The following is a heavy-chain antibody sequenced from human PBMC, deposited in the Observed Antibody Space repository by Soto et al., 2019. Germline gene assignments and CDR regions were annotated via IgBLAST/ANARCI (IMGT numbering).Heavy chain of an antibody. D-gene: IGHD3-10*01. CDR2: MNPNSGNT. CDR3: ARSLSMVRGVYYYYMDV. CDR1: GYTFTSYD. Sequence: ASVKVSCKASGYTFTSYDINWVRQATGQGLEWMGWMNPNSGNTGYAQKFQGRVTMTRNTSISTAYMELSSLRSEDTAVYYCARSLSMVRGVYYYYMDVWGKGTTVTVSS. J-gene: IGHJ6*03. V-gene: IGHV1-8*01.